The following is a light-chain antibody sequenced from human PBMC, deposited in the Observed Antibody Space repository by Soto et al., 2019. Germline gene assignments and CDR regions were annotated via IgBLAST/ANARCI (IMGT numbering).Light chain of an antibody. Sequence: QSLLAQPSSVSGSRGQSVTIACTGTSTDVGGYNYVSWYQHHPGKGPKLIIYEVNNRPSGVSDRFSGSKSGNKASLTISNLEAEDESDYYCGSYTSTDTPSVFGTGTKVTVL. CDR1: STDVGGYNY. V-gene: IGLV2-14*01. J-gene: IGLJ1*01. CDR3: GSYTSTDTPSV. CDR2: EVN.